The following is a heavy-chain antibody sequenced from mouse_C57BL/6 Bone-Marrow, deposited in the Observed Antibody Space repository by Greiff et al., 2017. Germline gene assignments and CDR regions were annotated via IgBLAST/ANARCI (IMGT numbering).Heavy chain of an antibody. Sequence: VQLKESGPELVKPGASVKMSCKTSGYTFTSYWMHWVKQRPGQGLEWIGAIYPGNSDTSYNQKFKGKANLTAVTSASTAYMELSSLTNEDSAVYYCTRCITTVVEGAWFAYWGQGTLVTVSA. J-gene: IGHJ3*01. CDR3: TRCITTVVEGAWFAY. CDR2: IYPGNSDT. CDR1: GYTFTSYW. D-gene: IGHD1-1*01. V-gene: IGHV1-5*01.